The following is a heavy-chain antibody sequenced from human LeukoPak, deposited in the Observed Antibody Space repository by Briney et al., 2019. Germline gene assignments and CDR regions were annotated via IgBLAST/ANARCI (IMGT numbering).Heavy chain of an antibody. CDR1: GGSISSYY. Sequence: SETLSLTCTVSGGSISSYYWSWIRQPPGKGLEWIGYIYYSGSTNYNPSLKSRVTISVDTSKNQFSLKLSSVTAADTAVYYCARHQASNFDILTGYFPLYFDYWGQGTLVTVSS. CDR3: ARHQASNFDILTGYFPLYFDY. D-gene: IGHD3-9*01. J-gene: IGHJ4*02. V-gene: IGHV4-59*08. CDR2: IYYSGST.